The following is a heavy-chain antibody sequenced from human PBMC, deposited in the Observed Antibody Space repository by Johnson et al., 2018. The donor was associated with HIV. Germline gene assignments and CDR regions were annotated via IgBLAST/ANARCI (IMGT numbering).Heavy chain of an antibody. J-gene: IGHJ3*02. CDR2: IKQDGSEK. Sequence: VQLVESGGGLVQPGGSLRLSCAASGVTFSNYWMSWVRQAPGKGLEWVANIKQDGSEKYYEVSVKGRFTISRDKAKKALYRKRNSLRAEETAVYYWAREIVGGTGRTQDDVFDIWGQGTMVTVSS. V-gene: IGHV3-7*05. D-gene: IGHD1-26*01. CDR1: GVTFSNYW. CDR3: AREIVGGTGRTQDDVFDI.